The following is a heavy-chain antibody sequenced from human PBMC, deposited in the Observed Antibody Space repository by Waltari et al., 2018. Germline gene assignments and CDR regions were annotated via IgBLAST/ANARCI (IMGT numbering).Heavy chain of an antibody. CDR1: VFVFHNYG. CDR2: LGGNGGDR. Sequence: EVQLLASGGGLVPPGGSVMLSCAAAVFVFHNYGLGWVRQGPGKGLEGVASLGGNGGDRYYADSVKGRFTISRDNSESTLSLQMDNLRGEDTAIYYCEKVLRAFSSSPFHFYFDSWGQGTLVAVSS. CDR3: EKVLRAFSSSPFHFYFDS. D-gene: IGHD2-2*01. V-gene: IGHV3-23*01. J-gene: IGHJ4*02.